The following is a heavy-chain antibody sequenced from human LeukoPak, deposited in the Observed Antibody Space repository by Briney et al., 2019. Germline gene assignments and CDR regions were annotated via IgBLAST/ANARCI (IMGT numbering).Heavy chain of an antibody. J-gene: IGHJ4*02. CDR3: ARGRPTNLGGIY. V-gene: IGHV1-8*01. CDR1: GYTFTSHH. CDR2: MNPNSGNT. Sequence: ASVKVSCKASGYTFTSHHINWVRQAAGQGPEWMGWMNPNSGNTVYAQKFQDRVTMTWDTSISTAYMELSSLRSDDTAVYYCARGRPTNLGGIYWGRGTLVTVSS. D-gene: IGHD7-27*01.